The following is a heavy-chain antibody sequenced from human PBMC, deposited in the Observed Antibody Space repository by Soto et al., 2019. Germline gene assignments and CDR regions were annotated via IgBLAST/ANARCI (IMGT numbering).Heavy chain of an antibody. D-gene: IGHD3-16*01. V-gene: IGHV3-30*18. CDR3: AKDRVESGLGEIDY. J-gene: IGHJ4*02. CDR1: GLSFSNNG. CDR2: ISYDGSKK. Sequence: QVQLVESGGGVVQPGMSLRLSCAASGLSFSNNGMHWVRQAPGKGLEWVAIISYDGSKKYYANSVKGRFTISRDNSKNTLYLQMNSLRVENTAVSYCAKDRVESGLGEIDYSGQGTLVTVSS.